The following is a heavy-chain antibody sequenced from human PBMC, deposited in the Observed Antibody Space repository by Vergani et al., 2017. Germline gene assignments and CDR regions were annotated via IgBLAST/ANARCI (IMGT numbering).Heavy chain of an antibody. V-gene: IGHV5-51*01. Sequence: EVQLVQSGAEVKKPGESLKISCTGSGYSFTSYWIGWVRQMPGKGLEWMGIIYPGDSATRYSPSFQGQVTISADKSISTADLQWSSLKASDTAMYYCARRDDFWSGYWVYWGQGTLVTVSS. D-gene: IGHD3-3*01. J-gene: IGHJ4*02. CDR1: GYSFTSYW. CDR2: IYPGDSAT. CDR3: ARRDDFWSGYWVY.